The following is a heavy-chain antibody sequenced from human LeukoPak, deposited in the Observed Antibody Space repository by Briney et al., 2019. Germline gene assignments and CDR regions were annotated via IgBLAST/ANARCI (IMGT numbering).Heavy chain of an antibody. CDR3: ARVVLTTVEPRFDY. Sequence: SETLSLTCTVSGGSISSGGYYWSWIRQHPGKGLEWIGYIYYSGSTDYNPSLKSRVTISVDTSKNQFSLKLSSVTAADTAVYYCARVVLTTVEPRFDYWGQGSQVTVSS. CDR2: IYYSGST. CDR1: GGSISSGGYY. V-gene: IGHV4-31*03. D-gene: IGHD4-11*01. J-gene: IGHJ4*02.